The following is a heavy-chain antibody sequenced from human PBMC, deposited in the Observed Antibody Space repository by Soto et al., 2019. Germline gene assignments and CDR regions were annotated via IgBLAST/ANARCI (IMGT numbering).Heavy chain of an antibody. Sequence: SETLSLTCTVSGGSISSYYWSWIRQPPGKGLEWIGYIYYSGSTNYNPSLKSRVTISVDTSKNQFSLKLSSVTAADTAVCYCARVGIQLWSPRYFDYWGQGTLVTVSS. D-gene: IGHD5-18*01. J-gene: IGHJ4*02. CDR3: ARVGIQLWSPRYFDY. CDR1: GGSISSYY. CDR2: IYYSGST. V-gene: IGHV4-59*01.